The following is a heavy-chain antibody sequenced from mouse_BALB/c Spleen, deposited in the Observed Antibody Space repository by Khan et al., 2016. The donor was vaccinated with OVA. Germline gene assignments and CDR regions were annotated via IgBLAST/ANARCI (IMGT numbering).Heavy chain of an antibody. D-gene: IGHD2-4*01. CDR3: ARNYDYDEGLAY. V-gene: IGHV2-2*02. J-gene: IGHJ3*01. CDR2: IWSGGST. Sequence: QVQLKQSGPGLVQPSQSLSITCTVSGFSLTTYGVHWVRQSPGKGLEWLGVIWSGGSTDYNAAFISRLSISKDSSNSQVFFKMNSLQVNDTAIYYCARNYDYDEGLAYGGQGTLVTVSA. CDR1: GFSLTTYG.